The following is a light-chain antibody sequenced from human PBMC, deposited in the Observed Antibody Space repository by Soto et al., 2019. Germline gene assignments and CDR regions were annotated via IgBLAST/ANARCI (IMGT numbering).Light chain of an antibody. CDR3: QSYDSSLSAVV. J-gene: IGLJ2*01. CDR1: SSNIGAGYD. CDR2: GNI. Sequence: QSVLTQPPSVSGAPGQRVAISCTGSSSNIGAGYDVNWYQLLPGRASRLLIFGNINRPSGVPDRFSGSKSDTSASLAISGLQAEDEADYHCQSYDSSLSAVVFGGGTKLTVL. V-gene: IGLV1-40*01.